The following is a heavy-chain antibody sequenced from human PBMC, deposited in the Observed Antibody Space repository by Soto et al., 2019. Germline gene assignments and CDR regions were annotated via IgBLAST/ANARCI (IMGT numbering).Heavy chain of an antibody. CDR2: IYSSGST. V-gene: IGHV4-4*07. CDR3: ARVKTVDYYGMGV. Sequence: SETLSLTXTVSGGSMSSYFWCWIRQPAGKGLEWIGRIYSSGSTDYNPSLKSRVTMSIDTSKNQFSLNLSSVTAADTAVYFCARVKTVDYYGMGVWGQGTTVTVSS. J-gene: IGHJ6*02. CDR1: GGSMSSYF.